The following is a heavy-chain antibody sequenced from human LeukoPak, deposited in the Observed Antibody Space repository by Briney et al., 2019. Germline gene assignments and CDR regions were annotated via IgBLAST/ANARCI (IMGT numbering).Heavy chain of an antibody. V-gene: IGHV5-51*01. Sequence: GESLKISCQGSGYTFSNYWIAWVRHMPGNGLEWMGIIYPGDSDTKYSPSFQGQVSISADKSINTAYLQWSSVKASGTAIYHCARLGTPYYYYYMDVWGRGTTVTVSS. CDR2: IYPGDSDT. CDR3: ARLGTPYYYYYMDV. D-gene: IGHD1-1*01. CDR1: GYTFSNYW. J-gene: IGHJ6*03.